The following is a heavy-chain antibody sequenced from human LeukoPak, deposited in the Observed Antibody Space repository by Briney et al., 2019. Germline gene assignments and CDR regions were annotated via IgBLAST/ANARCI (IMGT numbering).Heavy chain of an antibody. CDR2: ISADNGDT. D-gene: IGHD3-22*01. V-gene: IGHV1-18*01. Sequence: ASVKVSCKASGYTFTSYGINWVRQAPGQGLDWMGWISADNGDTKYAQKFQGRVTMTTDSSTSTAYMELRSLRSDDAAVYYCARGHRTAAYDSSRPDYWSQGTLVNVSS. CDR3: ARGHRTAAYDSSRPDY. CDR1: GYTFTSYG. J-gene: IGHJ4*02.